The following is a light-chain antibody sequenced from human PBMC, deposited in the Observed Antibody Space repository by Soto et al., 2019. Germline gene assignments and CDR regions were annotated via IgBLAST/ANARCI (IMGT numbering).Light chain of an antibody. V-gene: IGLV2-14*01. J-gene: IGLJ1*01. CDR3: SSYTRIHTYV. CDR1: SSDVGGYDY. CDR2: DVS. Sequence: QSVLTQPASVSGSPGQSIAISCTGTSSDVGGYDYVSWYQQHAGKAPKLMIYDVSNRPSGVPNRFSGSKSGNTASLTISGLRAEDEAGYYCSSYTRIHTYVFGTGTKVTVL.